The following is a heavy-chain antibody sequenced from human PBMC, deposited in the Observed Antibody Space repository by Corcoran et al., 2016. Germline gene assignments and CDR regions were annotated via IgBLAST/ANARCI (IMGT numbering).Heavy chain of an antibody. CDR1: GGSISSYY. Sequence: QVQLQESGPGLVKPSETLSLTCTVSGGSISSYYWSWIRQPPGKGLEWIGYIYYSGSTNYNPSLKSRVTISVDTSKNQFSLKLSSVTAADTAVYYCARASIVGNAFDIWGQGTMVTVSS. V-gene: IGHV4-59*01. D-gene: IGHD1-26*01. CDR2: IYYSGST. CDR3: ARASIVGNAFDI. J-gene: IGHJ3*02.